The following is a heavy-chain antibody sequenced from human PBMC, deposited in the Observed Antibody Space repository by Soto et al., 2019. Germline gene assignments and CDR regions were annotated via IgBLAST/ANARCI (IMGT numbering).Heavy chain of an antibody. J-gene: IGHJ4*02. CDR1: GYTLTELS. V-gene: IGHV1-24*01. CDR3: ATGTYRYNWNYPRF. CDR2: FDPEDGET. Sequence: ASLKVSCKVSGYTLTELSMHWVRQAPGKGLEWMGGFDPEDGETIYAQKFQGRVTMTEDTSTDTAYMELSSLRSEDTAVYYCATGTYRYNWNYPRFWGQGTLVTVSS. D-gene: IGHD1-7*01.